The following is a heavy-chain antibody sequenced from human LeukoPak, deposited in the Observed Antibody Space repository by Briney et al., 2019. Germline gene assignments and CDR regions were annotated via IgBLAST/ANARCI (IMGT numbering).Heavy chain of an antibody. D-gene: IGHD1-14*01. CDR2: ISYDGSNK. Sequence: GGTLRLSCAASGFTFSSYGMRWVRQAPGKGLEWVAVISYDGSNKYYADSVKGRFTISRDNSKNTLYLQMNGLRAEDTAVYYCAKLSHSTRNLAYWGQGTLVTVSS. CDR3: AKLSHSTRNLAY. V-gene: IGHV3-30*18. J-gene: IGHJ4*02. CDR1: GFTFSSYG.